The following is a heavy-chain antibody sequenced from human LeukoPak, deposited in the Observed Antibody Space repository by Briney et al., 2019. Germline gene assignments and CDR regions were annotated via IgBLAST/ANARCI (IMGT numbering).Heavy chain of an antibody. CDR3: AKGYYGSGSSHFDY. J-gene: IGHJ4*02. Sequence: GGSLRLSCAASGFTFSSYATSWVRQAPGKGLEWVSAISGSGGSTYYADSVKGRFTISRGNSKNTLYLQMNSLRAEDTAVYYCAKGYYGSGSSHFDYWGQGTLVTVSS. CDR2: ISGSGGST. V-gene: IGHV3-23*01. D-gene: IGHD3-10*01. CDR1: GFTFSSYA.